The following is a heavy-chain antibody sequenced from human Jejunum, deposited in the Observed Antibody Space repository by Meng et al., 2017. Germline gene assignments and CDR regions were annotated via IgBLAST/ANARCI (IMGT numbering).Heavy chain of an antibody. CDR2: LYYSENT. J-gene: IGHJ1*01. V-gene: IGHV4-39*07. CDR3: ARGPWDSSGWPEYFQQ. D-gene: IGHD6-19*01. Sequence: GSLRLSCTVSGGSIGSSSYYWGWIRQPPGKGLEWIGSLYYSENTYYHPSLKSRVTISVDTSKNQFSLRLSSVTAADTAVYFCARGPWDSSGWPEYFQQWGQGNLGTVSS. CDR1: GGSIGSSSYY.